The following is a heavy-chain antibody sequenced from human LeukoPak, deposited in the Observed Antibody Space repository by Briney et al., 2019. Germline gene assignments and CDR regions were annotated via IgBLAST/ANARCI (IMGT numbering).Heavy chain of an antibody. V-gene: IGHV3-21*01. D-gene: IGHD6-13*01. CDR2: ISSSSSYI. Sequence: GGSLRLSCAASGFTFSSYWMTWVRQAPGKGLEWVSSISSSSSYIYYADSVKGRFTISRDNAKNSLYLQMNSLRAEDTAVYYCARDLGERIAAAGIPPGTNYYYYYYMDVWGKGTTVTVSS. CDR1: GFTFSSYW. J-gene: IGHJ6*03. CDR3: ARDLGERIAAAGIPPGTNYYYYYYMDV.